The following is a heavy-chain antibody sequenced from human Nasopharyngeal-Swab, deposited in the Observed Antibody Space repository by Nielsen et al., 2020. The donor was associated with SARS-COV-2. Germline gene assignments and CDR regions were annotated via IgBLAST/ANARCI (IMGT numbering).Heavy chain of an antibody. V-gene: IGHV3-23*01. J-gene: IGHJ5*02. CDR3: AKGLLSNWFDP. CDR2: ISGSGGST. CDR1: GFTFSSYA. Sequence: GASLKISCAASGFTFSSYAMSWVRQAPGKGLEWVSAISGSGGSTYYADSVKGRFAISRDNSKNTLYLQMNSLRAEDTAVYYCAKGLLSNWFDPWGQGTLVTVSS. D-gene: IGHD2-15*01.